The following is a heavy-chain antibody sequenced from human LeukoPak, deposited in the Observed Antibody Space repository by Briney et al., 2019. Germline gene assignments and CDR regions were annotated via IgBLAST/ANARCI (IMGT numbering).Heavy chain of an antibody. Sequence: GGSLRLSCAASGFTFDDYAMHWVRQAPGKGLEWVSGISWNSGSIGYADSVKGRFTISRDNAKNSLYLQMNSLRAEDTALYYCAKEKDYGQHTLDYWGQGTLVTVSS. CDR3: AKEKDYGQHTLDY. V-gene: IGHV3-9*01. CDR1: GFTFDDYA. J-gene: IGHJ4*02. CDR2: ISWNSGSI. D-gene: IGHD4-17*01.